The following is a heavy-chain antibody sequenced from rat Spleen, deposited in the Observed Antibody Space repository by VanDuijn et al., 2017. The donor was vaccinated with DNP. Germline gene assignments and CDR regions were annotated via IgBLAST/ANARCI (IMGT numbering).Heavy chain of an antibody. CDR1: GFTFSSYW. CDR2: INTDGGST. Sequence: EVQLVETGGGLVQPGRSLKLSCVASGFTFSSYWMYWIRQAPGKGLEWVASINTDGGSTYYPDSVKGRITISRDNAENTVYLQMNSLRSEDTATYYCAKSIIRGTGYYAMDAWGQGTSVTVSS. CDR3: AKSIIRGTGYYAMDA. V-gene: IGHV5-58*01. J-gene: IGHJ4*01. D-gene: IGHD4-3*01.